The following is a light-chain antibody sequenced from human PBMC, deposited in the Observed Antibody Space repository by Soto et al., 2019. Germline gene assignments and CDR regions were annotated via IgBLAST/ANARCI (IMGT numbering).Light chain of an antibody. Sequence: IQMTQSPSSVSASVGDRVNITCRASQDIRTWLAWYQQKPGNAPKLLIYVVSSLQSGVPSRFSGSGSGTYFTLTISNLQPEDFATYYCLHTDSFPWTCGQGTKGDIK. J-gene: IGKJ1*01. V-gene: IGKV1-12*01. CDR1: QDIRTW. CDR2: VVS. CDR3: LHTDSFPWT.